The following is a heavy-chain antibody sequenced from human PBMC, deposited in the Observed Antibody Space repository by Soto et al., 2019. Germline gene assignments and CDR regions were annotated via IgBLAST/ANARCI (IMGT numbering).Heavy chain of an antibody. D-gene: IGHD3-3*01. CDR3: ARAATYRSGRGMDV. CDR2: INSEGSSR. CDR1: GFTFSSHW. V-gene: IGHV3-74*01. Sequence: EVQLVESGGGSVQPGGSLRLHCAASGFTFSSHWMYWVRQAPGKGLFWVSRINSEGSSRRYADSVNGRFTVSRDNAKNTLYLPMNSLRAEDTAVYYCARAATYRSGRGMDVWGQGTLVTVSS. J-gene: IGHJ4*02.